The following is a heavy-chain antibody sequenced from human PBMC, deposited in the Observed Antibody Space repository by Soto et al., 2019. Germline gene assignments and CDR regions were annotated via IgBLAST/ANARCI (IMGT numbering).Heavy chain of an antibody. D-gene: IGHD6-13*01. Sequence: PGGSLRLSCAASGFTFSSYAMSWVRQAPGKGLEWVSAISGSGGSTYYADSVKGRFTISRDNSKNTLYLQMNSLRAEDTAVYYCAKPRTRLKTGIAAAGTGRYFDYWGQGTLVTVSS. V-gene: IGHV3-23*01. CDR1: GFTFSSYA. CDR2: ISGSGGST. CDR3: AKPRTRLKTGIAAAGTGRYFDY. J-gene: IGHJ4*02.